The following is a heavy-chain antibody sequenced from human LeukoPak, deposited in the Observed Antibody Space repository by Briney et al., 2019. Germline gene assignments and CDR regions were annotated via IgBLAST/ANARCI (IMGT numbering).Heavy chain of an antibody. V-gene: IGHV3-64D*06. CDR3: ATQNVGYGSGSYFYFDY. CDR2: ISINGGST. CDR1: GFTFSSYA. D-gene: IGHD3-10*01. J-gene: IGHJ4*02. Sequence: GGSLRLSCSASGFTFSSYAMHWVRQAPGKGLEYVSAISINGGSTYYADSVKGRFTISRDNSKNTLYLQMGSLRAEDTAVYYCATQNVGYGSGSYFYFDYWGQGTLVTVSS.